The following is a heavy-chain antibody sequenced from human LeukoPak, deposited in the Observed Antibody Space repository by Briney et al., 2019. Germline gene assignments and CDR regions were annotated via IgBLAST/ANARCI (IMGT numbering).Heavy chain of an antibody. J-gene: IGHJ4*02. Sequence: GGSLRLSCAASGFTFSSYAMHWVRQAPGKGLEWVAVISYDGSNKYYADSVKGRFTISRDNSKNTLYLQMNSLRAEDTAVYYCAKPAGAVAGVYFDYWGQGTLVTVSS. V-gene: IGHV3-30*07. CDR1: GFTFSSYA. D-gene: IGHD6-19*01. CDR2: ISYDGSNK. CDR3: AKPAGAVAGVYFDY.